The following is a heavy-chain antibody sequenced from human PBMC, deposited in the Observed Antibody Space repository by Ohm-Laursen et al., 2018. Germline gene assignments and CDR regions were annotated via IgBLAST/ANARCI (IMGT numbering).Heavy chain of an antibody. CDR2: LYHRGST. Sequence: TLSLTCTVSSGAINSGGSYWTWIRQHPRRGLEWIGSLYHRGSTFYNPSLESRLSILIDTSKNQFSLKLSSVTAADTAAYYCARLGKSSGTDYWGQGALVTVSS. J-gene: IGHJ4*02. CDR1: SGAINSGGSY. V-gene: IGHV4-31*03. CDR3: ARLGKSSGTDY. D-gene: IGHD3-22*01.